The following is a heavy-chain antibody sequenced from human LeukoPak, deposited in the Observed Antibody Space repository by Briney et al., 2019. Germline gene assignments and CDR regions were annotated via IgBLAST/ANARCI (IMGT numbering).Heavy chain of an antibody. CDR1: GGTFSSYA. J-gene: IGHJ4*02. V-gene: IGHV1-69*13. CDR2: IIPIFGTA. CDR3: ARDFRRDYYDSSGSMNY. D-gene: IGHD3-22*01. Sequence: SVTVSCKASGGTFSSYAISWVRQAPGQGLEWMGGIIPIFGTANYAQKFQGRVTITADESTSTAYMELSSLRSEDTAVYYCARDFRRDYYDSSGSMNYWGQGTLVTVSS.